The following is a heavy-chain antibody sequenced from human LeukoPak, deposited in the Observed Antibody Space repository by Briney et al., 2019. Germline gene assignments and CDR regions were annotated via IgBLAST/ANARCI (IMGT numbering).Heavy chain of an antibody. J-gene: IGHJ6*02. CDR2: IYYSGST. CDR1: GGSISSYY. CDR3: ARLSRIAVAGSPYYYYGMDV. D-gene: IGHD6-19*01. V-gene: IGHV4-59*01. Sequence: PSETLSLTCTVSGGSISSYYWSWIRQPPGKGLEWIGYIYYSGSTNYNPSLKSRVTISVDTSKNQFSLKLSSVTAADTAVYYCARLSRIAVAGSPYYYYGMDVWGQGTTVTVSS.